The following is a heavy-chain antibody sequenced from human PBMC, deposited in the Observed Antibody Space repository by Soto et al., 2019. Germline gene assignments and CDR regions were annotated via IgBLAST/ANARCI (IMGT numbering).Heavy chain of an antibody. D-gene: IGHD4-17*01. CDR1: GGTFSSYA. CDR3: AHTAGPGDTSDYRSCDY. CDR2: IIPIFGTA. J-gene: IGHJ4*02. V-gene: IGHV1-69*01. Sequence: QVQLVQSGAEVKKPGSSVKVSCKASGGTFSSYAISWVRQAPGQGLEWMGGIIPIFGTANYAQKFQGRVTITADDSTSTAYVELSSLRSEDTAVYYCAHTAGPGDTSDYRSCDYWGQGTLVTVSS.